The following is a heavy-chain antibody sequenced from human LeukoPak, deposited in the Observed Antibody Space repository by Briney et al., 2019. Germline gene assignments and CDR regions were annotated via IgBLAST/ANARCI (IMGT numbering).Heavy chain of an antibody. D-gene: IGHD3-10*01. CDR2: IYYSGST. J-gene: IGHJ4*02. CDR3: ARLTMVRGAPDY. V-gene: IGHV4-59*01. Sequence: KPSETLSLTCTVSGGSISSYYWSWIRQPPGKGLEWIGYIYYSGSTNYNPSLKSRVTISVDTSKNQFSLKLSSVTAADTAVYYCARLTMVRGAPDYWGQGTLVTVSS. CDR1: GGSISSYY.